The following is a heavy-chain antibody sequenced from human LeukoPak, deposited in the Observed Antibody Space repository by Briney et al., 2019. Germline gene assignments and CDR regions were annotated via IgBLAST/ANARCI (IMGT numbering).Heavy chain of an antibody. Sequence: ASVKVSCKASGYTFTGYYMHWVRQAPGQGLEWMGWINPNSGGTNYAQKFQGRVTMTRDTSISTAYMELSRLRSDDTAVYYGARRGIYYYDSSGYYCDAFDIWGQGTMVTVSS. J-gene: IGHJ3*02. V-gene: IGHV1-2*02. CDR3: ARRGIYYYDSSGYYCDAFDI. CDR1: GYTFTGYY. CDR2: INPNSGGT. D-gene: IGHD3-22*01.